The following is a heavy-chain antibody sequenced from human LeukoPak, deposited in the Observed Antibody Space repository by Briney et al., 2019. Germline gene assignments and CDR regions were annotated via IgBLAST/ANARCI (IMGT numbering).Heavy chain of an antibody. J-gene: IGHJ4*02. Sequence: GGSLRLSCSASGFAFSTYALYWVRQAPGKGLEYVSVISHDGDSTYYADSVKGRFTISRDNSKDTLYLQMSSLRPDDTAVYYCVNIALAVYWGQGALVTVSS. CDR2: ISHDGDST. CDR3: VNIALAVY. V-gene: IGHV3-64D*09. D-gene: IGHD2-21*01. CDR1: GFAFSTYA.